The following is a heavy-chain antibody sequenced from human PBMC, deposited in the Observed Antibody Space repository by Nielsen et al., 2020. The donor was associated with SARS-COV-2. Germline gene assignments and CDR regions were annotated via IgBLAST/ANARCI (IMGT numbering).Heavy chain of an antibody. CDR1: GGSISSGDYY. V-gene: IGHV4-30-4*01. Sequence: LRLSCTVSGGSISSGDYYWSWIRQPPGKGLEWIGYIYYSGSTYYNPSLKSRVTISVDTSKNHFSLRLSSVTAADTAVYSCARLTRRTAMAPGYFDYWGQGTLVTVSS. CDR2: IYYSGST. CDR3: ARLTRRTAMAPGYFDY. J-gene: IGHJ4*02. D-gene: IGHD5-18*01.